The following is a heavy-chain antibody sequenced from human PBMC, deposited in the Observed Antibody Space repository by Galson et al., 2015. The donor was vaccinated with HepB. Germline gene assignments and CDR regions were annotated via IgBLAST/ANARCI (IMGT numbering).Heavy chain of an antibody. D-gene: IGHD6-13*01. CDR2: IGRSGTDI. CDR3: AGDSWQSSLDY. V-gene: IGHV3-21*01. CDR1: GFTFSSYA. J-gene: IGHJ4*02. Sequence: SLRLSCAASGFTFSSYAMSWVRQAPGKGLEWVSSIGRSGTDIHSADSVKGRFTISRDNAKNSLYLQMNSLRVEDTAVYYCAGDSWQSSLDYWGQGTLVTVSS.